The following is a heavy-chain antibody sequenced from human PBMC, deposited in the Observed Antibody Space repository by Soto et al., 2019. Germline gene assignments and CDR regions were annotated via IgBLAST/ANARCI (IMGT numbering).Heavy chain of an antibody. V-gene: IGHV4-34*01. J-gene: IGHJ5*02. CDR3: ARQAKYSSSWYRYNWFDP. CDR2: INHSGST. Sequence: LSRTCAVYGGSFSGYYWGWIRQPPGKGLEWIGEINHSGSTNYNPSLKSRVTISVDTSKNQFSLKLSSVTAADTAVYYCARQAKYSSSWYRYNWFDPWGQGTLVTVSS. CDR1: GGSFSGYY. D-gene: IGHD6-13*01.